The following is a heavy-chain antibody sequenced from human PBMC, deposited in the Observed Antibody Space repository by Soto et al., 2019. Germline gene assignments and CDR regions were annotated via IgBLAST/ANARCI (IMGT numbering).Heavy chain of an antibody. D-gene: IGHD3-3*01. Sequence: QINLIESGPTLVKPTQTLTQTCTFSGFSLSTSGAAVGWVRQPPGRALEWLALIYWDGDKRYNASLGNRLTITKDTSMDQVVLTLTNVDPADTATYYCAHRATMTIFGLIIDNGIWFDPWGQGTRVIVSS. CDR1: GFSLSTSGAA. CDR2: IYWDGDK. V-gene: IGHV2-5*02. CDR3: AHRATMTIFGLIIDNGIWFDP. J-gene: IGHJ5*02.